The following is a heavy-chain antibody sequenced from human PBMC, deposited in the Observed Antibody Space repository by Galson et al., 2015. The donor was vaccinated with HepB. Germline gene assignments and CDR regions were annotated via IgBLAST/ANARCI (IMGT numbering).Heavy chain of an antibody. CDR2: ISGSGGST. CDR1: GFTFSSYA. D-gene: IGHD6-19*01. Sequence: SLRLSCAASGFTFSSYAMSWVRHAPGKGLEWVSAISGSGGSTYYADSVKGRFTISRDNSKNTLYLQMNSLRAEDTAVYYCAKSGSIRVAGEQWLVGGGDLFDYWGQGTLVTVSS. V-gene: IGHV3-23*01. J-gene: IGHJ4*02. CDR3: AKSGSIRVAGEQWLVGGGDLFDY.